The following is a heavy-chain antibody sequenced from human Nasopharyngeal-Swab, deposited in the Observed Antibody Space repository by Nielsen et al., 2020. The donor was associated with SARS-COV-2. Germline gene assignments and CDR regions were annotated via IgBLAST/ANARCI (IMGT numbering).Heavy chain of an antibody. D-gene: IGHD5-24*01. CDR2: IYPGNSDT. V-gene: IGHV5-51*01. CDR3: ARRAARDGYNYEVDP. J-gene: IGHJ5*01. CDR1: GYSFANYW. Sequence: GESLKISCIGFGYSFANYWIGWVRQMPGKGLEWMGSIYPGNSDTRYSPAFHGRVTISADKSINTAYLQWTSLRASDTAMYFCARRAARDGYNYEVDPWGQGTLVTVS.